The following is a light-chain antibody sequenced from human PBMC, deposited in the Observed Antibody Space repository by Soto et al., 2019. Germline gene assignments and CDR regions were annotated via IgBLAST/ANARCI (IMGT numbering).Light chain of an antibody. Sequence: EIVLTQSPGTLSLSPGERATLSYRASQTVGNNYLDWYQQKPGQAPRLLIYGASSRATVIPHRFSGSGSGTYFTLTISRLEPEDVAVYYCRQSATSPRTFGQGTKVEIK. CDR3: RQSATSPRT. V-gene: IGKV3-20*01. CDR2: GAS. J-gene: IGKJ1*01. CDR1: QTVGNNY.